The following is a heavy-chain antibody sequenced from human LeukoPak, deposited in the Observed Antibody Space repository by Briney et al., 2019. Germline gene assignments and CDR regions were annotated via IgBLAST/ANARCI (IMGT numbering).Heavy chain of an antibody. CDR2: INTYNGNT. D-gene: IGHD3-10*01. CDR1: GYTFTSYG. Sequence: ASVKVSCTASGYTFTSYGISWVRQAPGQGLEWMGWINTYNGNTNYVQKLQGRVTVTTDTSTSTVYMELRSLRSDDTAVYYCARDPRGSGSENWFDPWGQGTLVTVSS. CDR3: ARDPRGSGSENWFDP. J-gene: IGHJ5*02. V-gene: IGHV1-18*01.